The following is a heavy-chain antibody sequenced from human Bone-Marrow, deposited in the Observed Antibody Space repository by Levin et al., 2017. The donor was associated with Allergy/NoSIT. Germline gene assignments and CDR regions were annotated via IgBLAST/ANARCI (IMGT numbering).Heavy chain of an antibody. J-gene: IGHJ4*02. Sequence: GGSLRLSCVVAGFRSRDYWMNWVRQAPGRGLEWVANMNQDGSIKNNVDSVRGRFTISRENARNSLILEMNSLRVEDTAVYYCARDFSASGSLDYWGQGTLVTVSS. CDR1: GFRSRDYW. D-gene: IGHD3-10*01. CDR3: ARDFSASGSLDY. CDR2: MNQDGSIK. V-gene: IGHV3-7*04.